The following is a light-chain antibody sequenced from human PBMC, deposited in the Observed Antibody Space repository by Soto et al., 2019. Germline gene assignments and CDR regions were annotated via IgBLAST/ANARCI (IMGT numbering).Light chain of an antibody. J-gene: IGLJ2*01. V-gene: IGLV1-47*01. CDR3: AAWDDSLSGVL. CDR1: SSNIGGNY. Sequence: QAVVTQPPSASGTPGQRVTISCSGSSSNIGGNYVYWYQHLPGAAPKLLICRNTGRPSGVPDRFSGSKSGASASLAISGLRSEDEADYYCAAWDDSLSGVLFGGGTKLTVL. CDR2: RNT.